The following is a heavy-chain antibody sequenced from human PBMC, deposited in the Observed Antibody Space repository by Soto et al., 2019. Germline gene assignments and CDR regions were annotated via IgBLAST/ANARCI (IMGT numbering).Heavy chain of an antibody. J-gene: IGHJ6*02. CDR1: GGTFSNYA. CDR2: IVPIFGKT. CDR3: ARVEAVAGLYNYHGLDV. V-gene: IGHV1-69*12. Sequence: QVQLVQSGAEVKKPGSSVKVSCKVSGGTFSNYAIDWVRLAPGHGREWMGGIVPIFGKTYYTQKFQGRATIIADDSTTTAYLEMSSLRSEDTAIYYCARVEAVAGLYNYHGLDVWGQGTAVTVSS. D-gene: IGHD6-19*01.